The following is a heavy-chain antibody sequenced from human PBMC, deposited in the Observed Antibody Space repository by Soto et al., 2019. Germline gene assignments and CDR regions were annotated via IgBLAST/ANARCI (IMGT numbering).Heavy chain of an antibody. D-gene: IGHD6-19*01. CDR3: ARDGGVAVAVDAFDL. CDR2: ITWNSGST. CDR1: GFRFDDFG. J-gene: IGHJ3*01. Sequence: EVELVESGGGVVRPGGSLRLSCAASGFRFDDFGMSWVRQAPGKGLEWVSGITWNSGSTGYAYSVKGRFRISRDNAKNSLYLQMDSLRAEDTAFYYCARDGGVAVAVDAFDLWGQGTMVTVSS. V-gene: IGHV3-20*04.